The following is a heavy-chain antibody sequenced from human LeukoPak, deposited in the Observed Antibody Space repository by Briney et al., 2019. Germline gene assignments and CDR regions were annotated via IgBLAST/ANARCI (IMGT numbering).Heavy chain of an antibody. J-gene: IGHJ3*02. Sequence: SETLSLTCAVYGGSFSGDYWSWIRQPPGKGLEWIGEINHSGSTNYNPSLKSRVTISVDTSKKQFSLKLSSVTAADTAVYYCARVRRWYYYDSSRRGAFDIWGQGTMVTVSS. CDR1: GGSFSGDY. CDR3: ARVRRWYYYDSSRRGAFDI. CDR2: INHSGST. D-gene: IGHD3-22*01. V-gene: IGHV4-34*01.